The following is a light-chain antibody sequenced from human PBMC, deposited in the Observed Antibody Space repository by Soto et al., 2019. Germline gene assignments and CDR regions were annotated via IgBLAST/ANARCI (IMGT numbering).Light chain of an antibody. CDR1: HSFSIY. CDR3: QQSYSTRWT. CDR2: AAS. Sequence: DIQMTQSPSSLSASVGDRVTITCRTSHSFSIYLNWYQQRPGKAPKLLIYAASSLGSGVPSRFSGSGSGTDFTLNISSLQPEDIATYYCQQSYSTRWTFGQGTKGEIK. V-gene: IGKV1-39*01. J-gene: IGKJ1*01.